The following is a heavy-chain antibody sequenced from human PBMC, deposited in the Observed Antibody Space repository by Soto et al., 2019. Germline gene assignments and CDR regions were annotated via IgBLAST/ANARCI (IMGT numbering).Heavy chain of an antibody. D-gene: IGHD3-22*01. Sequence: VQLVESGGGVVQPGASLRLSCAASGFTFSSYAIRWVRQAPGKGLEWVGVISDGGSTKYYADYVKGRFTISRDNSKNSVYLQMNSLTGEDTDLYYCDRGPQYYFDGSGPADGWGQGTLVTVSS. CDR1: GFTFSSYA. CDR2: ISDGGSTK. J-gene: IGHJ4*02. CDR3: DRGPQYYFDGSGPADG. V-gene: IGHV3-30-3*01.